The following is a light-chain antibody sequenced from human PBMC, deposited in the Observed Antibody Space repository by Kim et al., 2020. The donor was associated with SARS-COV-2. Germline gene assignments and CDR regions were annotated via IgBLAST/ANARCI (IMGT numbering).Light chain of an antibody. CDR1: SSDVGGYNY. Sequence: QLVTIPCTGTSSDVGGYNYVSWYQQYPGKAPKLMIYEVTKRPSGVPDRFSGSKSGNTASLTVSGLQAEDEADYYCSSYAGSNNFVVFGGGTQLTVL. J-gene: IGLJ2*01. CDR2: EVT. CDR3: SSYAGSNNFVV. V-gene: IGLV2-8*01.